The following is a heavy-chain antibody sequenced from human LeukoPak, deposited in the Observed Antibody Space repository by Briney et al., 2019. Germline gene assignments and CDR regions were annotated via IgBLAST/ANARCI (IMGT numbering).Heavy chain of an antibody. D-gene: IGHD7-27*01. V-gene: IGHV3-74*01. Sequence: GGSLRLSCAASGFTFSSYSMNWVRQAPGEGLVWVSRISSGGSDTNYADSVKGRFTISRDNAKDTLYLQMNSLRAEDTAVYYCARGLTGYGWGQGSLVTVSS. CDR2: ISSGGSDT. J-gene: IGHJ4*02. CDR3: ARGLTGYG. CDR1: GFTFSSYS.